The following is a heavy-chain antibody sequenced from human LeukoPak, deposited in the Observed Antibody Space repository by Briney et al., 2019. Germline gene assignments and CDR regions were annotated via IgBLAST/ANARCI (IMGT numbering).Heavy chain of an antibody. CDR2: ISGSGGGT. CDR1: GFTLSTYA. J-gene: IGHJ5*02. D-gene: IGHD1-26*01. V-gene: IGHV3-23*01. CDR3: AKESGYSTLNWFDP. Sequence: GGSLRLSCAASGFTLSTYAMSGVRQAPGKGLEWVSGISGSGGGTYYADSVKGRFTISRDNSKNTQYLQMHRLTGEDTAVYYCAKESGYSTLNWFDPWGQGTLVTVSS.